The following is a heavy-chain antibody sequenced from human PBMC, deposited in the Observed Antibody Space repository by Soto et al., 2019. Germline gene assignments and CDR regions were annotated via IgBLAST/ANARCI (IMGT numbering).Heavy chain of an antibody. CDR1: GDSISSYY. J-gene: IGHJ4*02. Sequence: QVQLQESGPGLVKPSETLSLTCAVSGDSISSYYCMWIRQPPGKGLESIGYLYYGRSANYNPSLRSRVTLSVDTSTNQCSLRLTSMTAADTDVYYCAIRSMAVVPEYWGQGTLVNVST. D-gene: IGHD3-22*01. CDR2: LYYGRSA. CDR3: AIRSMAVVPEY. V-gene: IGHV4-59*01.